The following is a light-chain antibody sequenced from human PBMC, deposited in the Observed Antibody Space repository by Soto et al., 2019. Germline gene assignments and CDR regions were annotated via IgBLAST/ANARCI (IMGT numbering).Light chain of an antibody. CDR3: SSYTSTTTLE. J-gene: IGLJ3*02. CDR2: EVT. V-gene: IGLV2-14*01. Sequence: QSVLTQPASVSGSPGQSITISCIGTSNDVGGYKYVSWYQQHPGKAPKLMIYEVTNRPSGVSDRFSGSKSGNTASLTISGLQAEDAADYYCSSYTSTTTLEFGGGTKLTVL. CDR1: SNDVGGYKY.